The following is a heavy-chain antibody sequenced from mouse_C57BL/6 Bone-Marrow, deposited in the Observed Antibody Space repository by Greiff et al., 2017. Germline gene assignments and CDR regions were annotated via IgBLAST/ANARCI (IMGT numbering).Heavy chain of an antibody. V-gene: IGHV1-61*01. J-gene: IGHJ2*01. Sequence: VQLQQPGAELVRPGSSVKLSCTASGYTFTSYWMDWVKQRPGQGLEWIGNIYPSDSETHYNPKFKDKATLTVDKSSSTAYLQLSSLTSEDSAVYYGTRDVGWYFDYWGKGTTLTVSS. CDR1: GYTFTSYW. D-gene: IGHD1-1*02. CDR2: IYPSDSET. CDR3: TRDVGWYFDY.